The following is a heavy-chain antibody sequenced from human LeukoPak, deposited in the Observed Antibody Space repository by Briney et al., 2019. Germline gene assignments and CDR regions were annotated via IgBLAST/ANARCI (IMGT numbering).Heavy chain of an antibody. CDR1: GGSFSGYY. CDR2: INHSGST. D-gene: IGHD3-22*01. Sequence: SETLSLTCAVYGGSFSGYYWSWIRQPPGKGLERIGEINHSGSTNYNPSLKSRVTISVDTSKNQFSLKLSSVTTADTAVYYCARGHYYDSSGYYGYWGQGTLVTVSS. V-gene: IGHV4-34*01. J-gene: IGHJ4*02. CDR3: ARGHYYDSSGYYGY.